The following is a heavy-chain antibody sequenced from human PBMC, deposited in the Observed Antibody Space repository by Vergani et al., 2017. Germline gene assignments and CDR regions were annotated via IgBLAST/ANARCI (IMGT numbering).Heavy chain of an antibody. CDR1: GGSISSGSYY. D-gene: IGHD6-13*01. J-gene: IGHJ6*02. CDR3: ARDHLDSTTWPFLLLDMDV. Sequence: QVQLQESGPGLVRPSQTLSLTCTVSGGSISSGSYYWSWFRQPAGKGLEWIGRFYTGGGTSYNPSLKIRVTISVDTSKKQFSLQLSAVTAADTAVYYCARDHLDSTTWPFLLLDMDVWGQGTTVTVSS. V-gene: IGHV4-61*02. CDR2: FYTGGGT.